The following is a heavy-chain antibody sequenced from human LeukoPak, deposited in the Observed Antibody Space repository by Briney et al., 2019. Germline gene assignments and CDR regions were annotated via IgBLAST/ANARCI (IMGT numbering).Heavy chain of an antibody. CDR3: AREQVAASDYYYYGMDV. D-gene: IGHD2-15*01. Sequence: SETLSLTCTVSGGSISSGDYYWSWIRQPPGKGLEWIGYIYYSGSTYYNPSLKSRVTISLDTSKNQFSLKLSSVTAADMAVYYCAREQVAASDYYYYGMDVWGQGTTVTVSS. CDR2: IYYSGST. CDR1: GGSISSGDYY. J-gene: IGHJ6*02. V-gene: IGHV4-30-4*01.